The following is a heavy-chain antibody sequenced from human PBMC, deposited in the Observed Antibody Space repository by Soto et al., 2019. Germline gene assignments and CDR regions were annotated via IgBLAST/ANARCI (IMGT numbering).Heavy chain of an antibody. CDR3: AKDGSSGNYDS. CDR1: GGSISSSNW. D-gene: IGHD3-22*01. CDR2: IYHSGST. Sequence: PSETLSLTCAVSGGSISSSNWWSWVRQPPGKGLEWIGEIYHSGSTNYNPSLKSRVTISVDKSKNQFSLKLSSLTAVDTVVYYCAKDGSSGNYDSWGQGTLVTVSS. J-gene: IGHJ5*01. V-gene: IGHV4-4*02.